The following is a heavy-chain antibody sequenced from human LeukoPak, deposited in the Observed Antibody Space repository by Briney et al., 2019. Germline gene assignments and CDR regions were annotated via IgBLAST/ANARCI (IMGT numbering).Heavy chain of an antibody. V-gene: IGHV4-39*01. CDR1: GGSINSRDYS. Sequence: PSETLSLTCAVSGGSINSRDYSWGWIRQPPGKGLEWVGSIYYTESTFHNPSLKSRVIISVDTSKNLFSLKLTSVTAADSAIYYCARQTIASVTGYMLFDLWGRGTLVIVSS. D-gene: IGHD2-2*02. J-gene: IGHJ2*01. CDR2: IYYTEST. CDR3: ARQTIASVTGYMLFDL.